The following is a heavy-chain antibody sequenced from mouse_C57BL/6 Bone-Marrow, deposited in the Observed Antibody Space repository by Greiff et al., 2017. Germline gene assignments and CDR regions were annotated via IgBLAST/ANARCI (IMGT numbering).Heavy chain of an antibody. V-gene: IGHV14-4*01. J-gene: IGHJ2*01. CDR2: IDPENGDT. D-gene: IGHD1-1*01. CDR3: TSYYGSYFDY. CDR1: GFNIKDDY. Sequence: DVQLQESGAELVRPGASVKLSCTASGFNIKDDYMHWVKQRPEQGLEWIGWIDPENGDTEYASKFQGKATITADTSSNTAYLQLSSLTSEDTAVYYCTSYYGSYFDYWGQGTTLTVSS.